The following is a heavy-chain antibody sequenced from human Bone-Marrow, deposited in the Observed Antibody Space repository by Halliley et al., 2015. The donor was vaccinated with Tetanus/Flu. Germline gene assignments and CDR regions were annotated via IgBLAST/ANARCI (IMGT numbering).Heavy chain of an antibody. J-gene: IGHJ4*02. CDR3: ARGFGRALNF. CDR2: IYSAGNT. CDR1: GLTVTSNY. V-gene: IGHV3-53*01. D-gene: IGHD3-10*01. Sequence: SLRLSCVASGLTVTSNYMSWVRQAPGKGLEWVSVIYSAGNTYYADAVKGRFTISKDSSESTLFLQLDSLRAEDTAVYYCARGFGRALNFWGQGTLVTVSS.